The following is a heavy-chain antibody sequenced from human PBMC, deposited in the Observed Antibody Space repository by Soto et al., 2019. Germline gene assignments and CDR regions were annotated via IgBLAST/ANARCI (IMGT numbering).Heavy chain of an antibody. D-gene: IGHD2-15*01. CDR2: IRGFSPYT. CDR3: ARVRGCAAHGYYYNAMDG. Sequence: EVQLVESGGGLVKPGGSLRLSCISSGFTFRTYTMNWVRQSPGKGLEWVSGIRGFSPYTFYAESVKGRFTISRDNAKNSLYLQMNILRAEDTAVYYCARVRGCAAHGYYYNAMDGWGRGTTVTV. J-gene: IGHJ6*02. V-gene: IGHV3-21*01. CDR1: GFTFRTYT.